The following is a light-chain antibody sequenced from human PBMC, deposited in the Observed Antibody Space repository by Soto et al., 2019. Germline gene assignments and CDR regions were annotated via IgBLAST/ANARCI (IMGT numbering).Light chain of an antibody. CDR1: SSNIGSNS. CDR2: SFD. V-gene: IGLV1-44*01. J-gene: IGLJ1*01. CDR3: AAWDDSLNGYV. Sequence: QFVLTQPPSASGTPGQRVTISCSGSSSNIGSNSVNWYQQVPGTAPELLIYSFDRRPSGVPERFSGSKSGTSASLAISGLQSEDEADYYCAAWDDSLNGYVFGPGTKVTVL.